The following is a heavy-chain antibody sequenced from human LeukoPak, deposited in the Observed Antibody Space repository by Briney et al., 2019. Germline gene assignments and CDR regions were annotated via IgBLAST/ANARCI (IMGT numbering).Heavy chain of an antibody. CDR1: GFTVSSNY. V-gene: IGHV3-53*01. D-gene: IGHD5-18*01. J-gene: IGHJ6*03. CDR2: IYSGGST. CDR3: ATKWIQLWSNYIDV. Sequence: GGSLRLSCAASGFTVSSNYMSWVRQAPGKGLEWVSVIYSGGSTYYADSVKGRFTISRDNSKNTLYLQMNSLRAEDTAVYYCATKWIQLWSNYIDVWGKGTTVTVSS.